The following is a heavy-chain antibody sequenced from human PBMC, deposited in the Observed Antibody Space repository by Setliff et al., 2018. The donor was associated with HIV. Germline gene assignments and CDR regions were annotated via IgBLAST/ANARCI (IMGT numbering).Heavy chain of an antibody. D-gene: IGHD3-10*01. CDR2: INHSGNT. J-gene: IGHJ4*02. Sequence: PSETLSLTCAFNGGSFSGYYWMWIRQSPGEVLEWIGEINHSGNTNYNPSLKSRVTMSGDTSKNQFSLNLTSVTAADTAVYFCARGLGRGSGTYYNPPGYWGPGTLVTVSS. V-gene: IGHV4-34*01. CDR1: GGSFSGYY. CDR3: ARGLGRGSGTYYNPPGY.